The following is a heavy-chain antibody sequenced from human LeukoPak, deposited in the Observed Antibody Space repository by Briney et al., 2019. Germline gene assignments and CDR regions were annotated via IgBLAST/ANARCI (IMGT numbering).Heavy chain of an antibody. CDR1: GFTVSSNY. CDR3: ARGGASLYCSSTSCHLDY. D-gene: IGHD2-2*01. CDR2: IYSGGST. V-gene: IGHV3-66*02. Sequence: GGSLRLSCAASGFTVSSNYMSWVRQAPGKGLEWVSVIYSGGSTYYADSVKARFTISRDNSKNTLYLQMNSLRAEDTAVYYCARGGASLYCSSTSCHLDYWGQGTLVTVSS. J-gene: IGHJ4*02.